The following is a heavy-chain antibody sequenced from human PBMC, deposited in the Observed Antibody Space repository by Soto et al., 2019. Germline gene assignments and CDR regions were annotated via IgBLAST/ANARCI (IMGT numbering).Heavy chain of an antibody. CDR1: GFTLRSYG. CDR2: ISYDGSGN. V-gene: IGHV3-30*18. Sequence: QVQLVESRGGVVQPGRSLRLSCAASGFTLRSYGMHWVRQAPGKGLEWVACISYDGSGNYYADSVKGRFTISRDNSKNTLHLQMDSLRAEDTAVYYCAKGGSWSGHNWGQGTLVTVSS. J-gene: IGHJ4*02. CDR3: AKGGSWSGHN. D-gene: IGHD3-3*01.